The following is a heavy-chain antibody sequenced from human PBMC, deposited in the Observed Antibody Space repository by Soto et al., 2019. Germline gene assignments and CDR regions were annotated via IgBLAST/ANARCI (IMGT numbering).Heavy chain of an antibody. D-gene: IGHD5-18*01. V-gene: IGHV3-9*01. CDR1: GFTFDDYA. CDR3: AKDMAPRYSYGYRGAFDI. Sequence: GGSLRLSCAASGFTFDDYAMHWVRQAPGKGLEWVSGISWNSGSIGYADSVKGRFTISRDNAKNSLYLQMNSLRAEDTALYYCAKDMAPRYSYGYRGAFDIWGQGTMVTVSS. CDR2: ISWNSGSI. J-gene: IGHJ3*02.